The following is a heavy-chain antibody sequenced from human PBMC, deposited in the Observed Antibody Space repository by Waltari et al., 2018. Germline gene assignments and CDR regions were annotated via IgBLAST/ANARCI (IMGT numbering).Heavy chain of an antibody. CDR3: ARDQYSGSYSRGFAFDI. V-gene: IGHV4-38-2*02. CDR2: IYHSGST. J-gene: IGHJ3*02. D-gene: IGHD1-26*01. CDR1: GYSISSGYY. Sequence: QVQLQESGPGLVKPSETLSLTCAVSGYSISSGYYWGWIRQPPGKGLEWIGSIYHSGSTYYNPSLKRRVTISVDTSKNQFSLKLSSVTAADTAVYYCARDQYSGSYSRGFAFDIWGQGTMVTVSS.